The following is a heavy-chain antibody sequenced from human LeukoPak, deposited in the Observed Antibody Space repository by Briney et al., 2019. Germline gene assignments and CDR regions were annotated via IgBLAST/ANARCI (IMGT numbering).Heavy chain of an antibody. Sequence: GGSLRLSCAASGFTFSTYAMSWVRQAPGKGLEWVSAISGSGGSTYYADSVKGRFTISRDNSKNTLYLQMNSLRAEDTAVYYCAKALTYYDFWSGYYSPFDYWGQGTLVTVSS. CDR3: AKALTYYDFWSGYYSPFDY. CDR1: GFTFSTYA. CDR2: ISGSGGST. D-gene: IGHD3-3*01. J-gene: IGHJ4*02. V-gene: IGHV3-23*01.